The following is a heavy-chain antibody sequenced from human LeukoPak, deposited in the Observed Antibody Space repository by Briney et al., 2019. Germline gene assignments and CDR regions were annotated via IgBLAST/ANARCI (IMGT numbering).Heavy chain of an antibody. CDR2: IYNGGST. J-gene: IGHJ4*02. D-gene: IGHD1-26*01. Sequence: GSLRLSCAASGFTVSRDHMSWVRQAPGKGLEWVSIIYNGGSTYYADSVKGRFTISRDRSTLYLQMNSLRAEDTAVYYCVRVQYSWGWGQGTLVTVSA. CDR1: GFTVSRDH. CDR3: VRVQYSWG. V-gene: IGHV3-53*01.